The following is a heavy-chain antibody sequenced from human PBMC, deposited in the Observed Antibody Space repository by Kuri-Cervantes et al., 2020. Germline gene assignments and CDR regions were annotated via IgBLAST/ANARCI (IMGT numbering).Heavy chain of an antibody. D-gene: IGHD5-12*01. CDR1: GFTFDDYA. J-gene: IGHJ1*01. CDR3: ARDRRGYDSEYFQH. CDR2: LNWNNDNI. Sequence: GGSLRLSCEASGFTFDDYAMHWVRQAPGKGLEWVAGLNWNNDNIGYADSVKGRFIISRDNAKNSLYLQMSSLRDEDTAVYYCARDRRGYDSEYFQHWGQGTLVTVSS. V-gene: IGHV3-9*01.